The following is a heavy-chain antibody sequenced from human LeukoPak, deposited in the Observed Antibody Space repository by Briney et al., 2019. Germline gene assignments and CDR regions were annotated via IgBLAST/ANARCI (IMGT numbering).Heavy chain of an antibody. J-gene: IGHJ4*02. V-gene: IGHV4-39*07. CDR1: GGSISSSSYY. Sequence: SETLSLTCTVSGGSISSSSYYWGWIRQPPGKGLEWIGSIYHSGSTYYNPSLKSRVTISVDTSKNQFSLKLSSVTAADTAVYYCAGGSGSGWMVDSWGQGILVTVSS. D-gene: IGHD6-19*01. CDR2: IYHSGST. CDR3: AGGSGSGWMVDS.